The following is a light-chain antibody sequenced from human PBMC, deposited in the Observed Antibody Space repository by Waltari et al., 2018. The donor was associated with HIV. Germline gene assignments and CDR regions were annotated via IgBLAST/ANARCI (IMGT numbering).Light chain of an antibody. V-gene: IGKV1-39*01. J-gene: IGKJ2*01. CDR3: QQSSSSPPT. CDR2: AAS. CDR1: QRIGNY. Sequence: DIQMTQSPSSLSASVGDRVTIIRRASQRIGNYLNWYHQKSGTAPELLIYAASSLQSGVPSRFSGSGSVTDFTLTITSLQPEDFATYYGQQSSSSPPTFSQGTKVEI.